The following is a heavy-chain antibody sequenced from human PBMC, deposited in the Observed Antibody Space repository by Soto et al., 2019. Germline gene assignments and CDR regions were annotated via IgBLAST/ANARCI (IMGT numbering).Heavy chain of an antibody. CDR2: INSDGSST. D-gene: IGHD3-3*01. CDR1: GFTFSSYW. CDR3: ARDMDDFWSGYYTYYFDR. V-gene: IGHV3-74*01. J-gene: IGHJ4*02. Sequence: EVQLVESGGGLVQPGGSLRLSCAASGFTFSSYWMHWVRQAPGKGLVWVSRINSDGSSTSYSDSVKCRFTSSRDNAKNTVYLQMNGLRAEDTAVYYFARDMDDFWSGYYTYYFDRWGQGTLVTVSS.